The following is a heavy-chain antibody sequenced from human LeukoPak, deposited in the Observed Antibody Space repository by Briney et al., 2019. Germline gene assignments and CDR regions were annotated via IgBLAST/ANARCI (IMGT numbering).Heavy chain of an antibody. V-gene: IGHV4-34*01. CDR3: ARAWIAYDY. D-gene: IGHD2-2*03. CDR1: GGSFSGYY. CDR2: INHSGST. Sequence: SETLSLTCAVYGGSFSGYYWSWIRQPPGKGLEWIGEINHSGSTNYNPSLKSRVTISVDTSKNQFSLKLSSVTAADTAVYYCARAWIAYDYWGQGTLDTVSS. J-gene: IGHJ4*02.